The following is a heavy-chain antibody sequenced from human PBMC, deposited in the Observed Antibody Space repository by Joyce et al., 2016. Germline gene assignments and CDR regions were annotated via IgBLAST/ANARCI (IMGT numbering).Heavy chain of an antibody. J-gene: IGHJ5*02. D-gene: IGHD3-10*01. CDR1: GGTFSTYA. Sequence: QMQLVQSGAEVKKPGSSVKVSCEASGGTFSTYAITWVRQAPGQGLEWMRGIIPVFGTANAEQKLQGRVTNIADKSTSTIYMDLSSLKSQDTAKYYCAIVARLGKTLLRVVILTNWFDPWGDGTLVTVSS. CDR2: IIPVFGTA. V-gene: IGHV1-69*06. CDR3: AIVARLGKTLLRVVILTNWFDP.